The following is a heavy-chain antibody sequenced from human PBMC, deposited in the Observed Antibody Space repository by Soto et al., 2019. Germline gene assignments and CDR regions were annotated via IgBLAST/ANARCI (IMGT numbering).Heavy chain of an antibody. V-gene: IGHV1-69*08. J-gene: IGHJ5*02. CDR2: IIPILDAA. Sequence: QVQLVQSGAEVKRPGSSVKVSCQTSGGTFRTYTINWVRQAPGQGLEWMGRIIPILDAANFAKKFQGRVTITAENSTGKAHMTLRSPRSEATAVYYSARSIQADVGLAGPKAIWFDPWGQGTLVTVSS. D-gene: IGHD6-19*01. CDR1: GGTFRTYT. CDR3: ARSIQADVGLAGPKAIWFDP.